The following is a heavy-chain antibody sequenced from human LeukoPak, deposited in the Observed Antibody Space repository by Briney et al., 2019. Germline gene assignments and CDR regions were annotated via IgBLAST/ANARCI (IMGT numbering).Heavy chain of an antibody. Sequence: SQTLSLTCTVSGGSNSSGDYYWSWIRQPPGKGLEWIGYIYYSGSTYYNPSLKSRVTISVDTSKNQFSLKLSSVTAADTAVYYCARGSEQLVSAFDIWGQGTMVTVSS. CDR2: IYYSGST. V-gene: IGHV4-30-4*08. CDR3: ARGSEQLVSAFDI. D-gene: IGHD6-6*01. CDR1: GGSNSSGDYY. J-gene: IGHJ3*02.